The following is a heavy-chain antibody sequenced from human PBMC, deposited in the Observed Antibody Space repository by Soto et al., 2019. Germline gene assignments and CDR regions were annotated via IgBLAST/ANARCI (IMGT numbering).Heavy chain of an antibody. CDR1: GYPFTGYR. D-gene: IGHD6-19*01. Sequence: ASVKVSCKASGYPFTGYRISWVRQAPGQGLEWMGWIIVYNGGTNYAQKIQGRVTMTTDTSASTAYMELRSLRSDDTAVYYCAREGYSSGGDAFDIWGQGTMVSVSS. CDR2: IIVYNGGT. J-gene: IGHJ3*02. V-gene: IGHV1-18*01. CDR3: AREGYSSGGDAFDI.